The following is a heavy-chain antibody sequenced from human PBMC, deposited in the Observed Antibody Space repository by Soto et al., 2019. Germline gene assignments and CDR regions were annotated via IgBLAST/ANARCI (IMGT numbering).Heavy chain of an antibody. D-gene: IGHD3-10*01. CDR3: AKDMYEVYGSGTPGVPYYYYYMDV. Sequence: GGSLRLSCAASGFTFSSYAMSWVRQAPGKGLEWVSAISGSGGSTYYADSVKGRFTISRDNSKNTLYQQMNSLRAEDTAVYYCAKDMYEVYGSGTPGVPYYYYYMDVWGKGTTVTVSS. J-gene: IGHJ6*03. CDR1: GFTFSSYA. V-gene: IGHV3-23*01. CDR2: ISGSGGST.